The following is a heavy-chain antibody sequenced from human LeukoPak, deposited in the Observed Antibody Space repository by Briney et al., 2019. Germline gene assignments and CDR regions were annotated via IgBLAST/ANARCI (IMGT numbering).Heavy chain of an antibody. D-gene: IGHD2-2*01. Sequence: SPTLSLTFAISGDSVSINSAAWNWVRQSPSRGLEWLGRTYYRCKWYNDYAVAEKSLITINPDTSKNQFSLQLNSVTPEDTAVYYCAREVVVPAAMGYYYYYGMDVWGQGTTVTVSS. V-gene: IGHV6-1*01. CDR2: TYYRCKWYN. CDR3: AREVVVPAAMGYYYYYGMDV. CDR1: GDSVSINSAA. J-gene: IGHJ6*02.